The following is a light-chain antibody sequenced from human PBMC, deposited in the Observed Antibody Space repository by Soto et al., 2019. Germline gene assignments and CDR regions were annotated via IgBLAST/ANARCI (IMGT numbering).Light chain of an antibody. CDR3: QQYYSYPWT. Sequence: AIRITPSPSSLSASNGDRVTITCRASQGISSYLAWYQQKPGKAPKLLIYAASTLQSGVPSRFSGSGSGTDFTLTISCLQSEDFATYYCQQYYSYPWTFGQGTKVDI. CDR1: QGISSY. V-gene: IGKV1-8*01. J-gene: IGKJ1*01. CDR2: AAS.